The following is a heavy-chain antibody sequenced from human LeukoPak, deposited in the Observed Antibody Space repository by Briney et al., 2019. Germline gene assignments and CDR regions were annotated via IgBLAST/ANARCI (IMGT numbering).Heavy chain of an antibody. J-gene: IGHJ6*03. V-gene: IGHV1-2*02. Sequence: ASVKVSCKASGYTFTGYYMHWLRQAPGQGLEWMGWINPNSGGTNYAQKFQGRVTMTRDTSISTAYMELSRLRSDDTAVYYCARGVGPTPHYMDVWGKGTTVTVSS. CDR2: INPNSGGT. D-gene: IGHD2-15*01. CDR1: GYTFTGYY. CDR3: ARGVGPTPHYMDV.